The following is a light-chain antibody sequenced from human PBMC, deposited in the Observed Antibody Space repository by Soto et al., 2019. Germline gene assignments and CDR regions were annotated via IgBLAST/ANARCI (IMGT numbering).Light chain of an antibody. Sequence: SYELTQSPSVSVALGKTATITCGGNNIGSKSVHWYQHKPGLAPVLVISHDTHRPSGIPERFSGSNSGNTATLTINRVEAGDEADYYCNVWVFPSEHPILGGGTKLTVL. V-gene: IGLV3-21*04. CDR1: NIGSKS. J-gene: IGLJ2*01. CDR3: NVWVFPSEHPI. CDR2: HDT.